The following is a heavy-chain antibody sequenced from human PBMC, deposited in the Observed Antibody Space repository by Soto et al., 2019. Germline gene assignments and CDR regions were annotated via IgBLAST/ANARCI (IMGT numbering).Heavy chain of an antibody. CDR3: AREIGGWLVPVWFDP. CDR1: GGTFSSYA. CDR2: IIPIFGTA. D-gene: IGHD3-3*01. V-gene: IGHV1-69*13. J-gene: IGHJ5*02. Sequence: SVKVSCKASGGTFSSYAISWVRQAPGQGLEWMGGIIPIFGTANYAQKFQGRVTITADESTSTAYMELSSLRSEDTAVYYCAREIGGWLVPVWFDPWGQGTLVTVSS.